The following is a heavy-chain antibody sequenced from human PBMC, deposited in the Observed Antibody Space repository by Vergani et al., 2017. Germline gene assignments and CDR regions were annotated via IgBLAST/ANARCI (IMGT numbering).Heavy chain of an antibody. J-gene: IGHJ4*02. D-gene: IGHD1-1*01. CDR2: ISYDGDRR. CDR1: GFSFRGHG. Sequence: QVHLVESGGGVVQPGRSLTLSCVASGFSFRGHGMHWVRQAPGKGLEWVAMISYDGDRRDYDDFAKGRFTISRDSSKTVYLQMNSLRAEDTAVYYCARGVMGNWNDPPSFDYWGQGTLVTVSS. CDR3: ARGVMGNWNDPPSFDY. V-gene: IGHV3-30*03.